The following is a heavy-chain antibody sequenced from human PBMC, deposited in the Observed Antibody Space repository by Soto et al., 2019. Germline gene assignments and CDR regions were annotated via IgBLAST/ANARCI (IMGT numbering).Heavy chain of an antibody. D-gene: IGHD5-12*01. CDR1: GFTFGDYA. Sequence: PGGSLRLSCRASGFTFGDYAMSWVRQAPGKGLEWVGFIRSKVYGGTTEYAASVRGRFTMSRDHSKNIAYLQISSLKTDDTAVYYCSRVFGDGYNYGAFDIWGQGTMVTVS. V-gene: IGHV3-49*04. CDR2: IRSKVYGGTT. CDR3: SRVFGDGYNYGAFDI. J-gene: IGHJ3*02.